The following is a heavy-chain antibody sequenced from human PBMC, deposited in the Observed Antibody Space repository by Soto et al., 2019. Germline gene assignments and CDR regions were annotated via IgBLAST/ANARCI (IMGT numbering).Heavy chain of an antibody. CDR2: INSDGSST. V-gene: IGHV3-74*01. Sequence: GGSLRLSCAASGFTFSWYWMHWVRQAPGKGPVWVSRINSDGSSTSYADSVKGRFTISRDNAKNTLYLQMYSLRAEDTAVYYCAKDRTIFGVVIIHFDYWGQGTLVTVSS. D-gene: IGHD3-3*01. CDR1: GFTFSWYW. J-gene: IGHJ4*02. CDR3: AKDRTIFGVVIIHFDY.